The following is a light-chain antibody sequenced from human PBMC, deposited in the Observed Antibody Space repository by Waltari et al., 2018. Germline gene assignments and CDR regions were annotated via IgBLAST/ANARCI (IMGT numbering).Light chain of an antibody. CDR1: QSNVGDKV. V-gene: IGLV1-44*01. Sequence: QSVLTQPPSASGTPGQRVTIYCSGSQSNVGDKVVNWNHQVPGTAPKLVIYRNDQRPSGVPDRFTASKSGTSASLAISGLQSEDEGDYYCATWDDSPTGRWVFGGGTRVTVL. J-gene: IGLJ3*02. CDR3: ATWDDSPTGRWV. CDR2: RND.